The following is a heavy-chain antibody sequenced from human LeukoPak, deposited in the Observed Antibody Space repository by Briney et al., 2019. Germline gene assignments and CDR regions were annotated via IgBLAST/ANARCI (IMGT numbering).Heavy chain of an antibody. CDR2: INHSGST. D-gene: IGHD3-3*01. V-gene: IGHV4-34*01. CDR1: GGSFSGYY. J-gene: IGHJ4*02. CDR3: ARVILAGTIFGVVTEPFDY. Sequence: ASETLSLTCAVYGGSFSGYYWSWIRQPPGKGLEWIGEINHSGSTNYNPSLKSRVTISVDTSKNQFSLKPSSVTAADTAVYYCARVILAGTIFGVVTEPFDYWGQGTLVTVSS.